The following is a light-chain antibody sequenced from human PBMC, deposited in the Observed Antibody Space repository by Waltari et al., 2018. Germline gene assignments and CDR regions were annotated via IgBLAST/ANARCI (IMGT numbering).Light chain of an antibody. CDR3: QSANNRGTALL. J-gene: IGLJ3*02. V-gene: IGLV3-25*03. Sequence: SSELTQPPSASVSPGQTARITCSGDALSNQLGYWYQQKPGQAPGLVIYKDNERASGIPERFSGSSSGKTVTLTIRAVQAEDEADYYCQSANNRGTALLFGGGTKLTV. CDR1: ALSNQL. CDR2: KDN.